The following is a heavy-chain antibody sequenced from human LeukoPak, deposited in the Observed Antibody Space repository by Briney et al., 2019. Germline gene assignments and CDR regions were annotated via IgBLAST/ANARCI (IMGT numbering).Heavy chain of an antibody. Sequence: SETLSLTCTVSGGSISSYYWSWIRQPPGKGLEWIGYIYYSGSPYYNPSLKSRVTISVDTSKNQFSLKLSSVTAADTAVYYCARLQHTLVGYCSGTSCYLSSRNWGQGTLVTVSS. J-gene: IGHJ4*02. CDR3: ARLQHTLVGYCSGTSCYLSSRN. D-gene: IGHD2-2*01. CDR1: GGSISSYY. CDR2: IYYSGSP. V-gene: IGHV4-59*08.